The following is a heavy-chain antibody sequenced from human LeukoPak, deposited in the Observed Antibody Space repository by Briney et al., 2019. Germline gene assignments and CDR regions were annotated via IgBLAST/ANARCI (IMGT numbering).Heavy chain of an antibody. Sequence: ASVTVSCKASGYTFTGYYMHWVRQAPGQGLEWMGWINPNSGGTNYAQRFQGRVTMTRDTSISTAYMELSRLTSDDTAVYYCATSKPLYCGGDCRGWWRDSDYWGQGTLVTVSS. J-gene: IGHJ4*02. D-gene: IGHD2-21*02. CDR2: INPNSGGT. V-gene: IGHV1-2*02. CDR3: ATSKPLYCGGDCRGWWRDSDY. CDR1: GYTFTGYY.